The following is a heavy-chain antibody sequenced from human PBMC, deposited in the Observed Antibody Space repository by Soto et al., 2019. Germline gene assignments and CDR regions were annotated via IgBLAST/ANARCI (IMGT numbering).Heavy chain of an antibody. CDR2: IKSKTDGGTT. J-gene: IGHJ4*02. CDR3: TTDCGGDCYPKWEY. V-gene: IGHV3-15*07. Sequence: EVQLVESGGGLVKPGGSLRLSCAASGFTFSNAWMNWVRQAPGKGLEWVGRIKSKTDGGTTDYAAPVKGRFTISRDDSKNTLYLQMNSLKTEDTAVYYCTTDCGGDCYPKWEYWGQGTLVTVSS. D-gene: IGHD2-21*02. CDR1: GFTFSNAW.